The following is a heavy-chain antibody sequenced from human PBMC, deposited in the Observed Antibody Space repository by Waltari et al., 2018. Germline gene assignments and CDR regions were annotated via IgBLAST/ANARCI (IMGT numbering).Heavy chain of an antibody. V-gene: IGHV3-7*04. Sequence: EVQLVESGGGLVQPVGSLRLSCAASGCTFSSYWMSWVRQAPGKGLEWVANIKQDGSEKYYVDSVKCRFIISRDNATNYLYVYMNGLRAEDTAVYYCVRGSSTGFDYWGQGTLVTVSS. D-gene: IGHD6-13*01. CDR1: GCTFSSYW. CDR3: VRGSSTGFDY. J-gene: IGHJ4*02. CDR2: IKQDGSEK.